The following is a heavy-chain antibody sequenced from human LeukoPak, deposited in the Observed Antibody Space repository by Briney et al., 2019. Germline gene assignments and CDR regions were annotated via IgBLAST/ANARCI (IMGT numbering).Heavy chain of an antibody. D-gene: IGHD5-24*01. V-gene: IGHV1-2*02. CDR1: GYTFTGYY. CDR2: INPNSGGT. J-gene: IGHJ4*02. Sequence: ASVKVSCKASGYTFTGYYMHWVRQAPGQGLEWMGWINPNSGGTNYAQKFQGRVTMTRDTSISTAYMELSRLRSGDTAVYYCARFEMATIRALDYWGQGTLVTVSS. CDR3: ARFEMATIRALDY.